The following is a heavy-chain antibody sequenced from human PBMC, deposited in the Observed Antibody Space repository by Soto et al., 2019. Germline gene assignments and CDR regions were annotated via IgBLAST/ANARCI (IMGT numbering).Heavy chain of an antibody. J-gene: IGHJ4*02. Sequence: QVQLVESGGGVAQPGRSLRLSCVGSGFTFSDYGMHWVRQAPGKGLQWVAAISYDGRDTRYADSVKGRFTISRDNSKNMLFLQMHSLGLEDTALYYCIGGDPGFDYWGQGTLVTVSS. CDR3: IGGDPGFDY. CDR1: GFTFSDYG. CDR2: ISYDGRDT. D-gene: IGHD2-21*02. V-gene: IGHV3-30*03.